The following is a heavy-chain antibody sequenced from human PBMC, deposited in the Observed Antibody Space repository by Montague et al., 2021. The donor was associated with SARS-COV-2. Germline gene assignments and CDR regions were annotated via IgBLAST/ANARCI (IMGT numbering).Heavy chain of an antibody. V-gene: IGHV4-39*01. D-gene: IGHD6-13*01. Sequence: SETLSLTCSVSGGSITDRTYYWGCIRQSPGKGLEWIGAINYSGTTYYNPSLKSRVTISLDTAKNQFSLKMTSVTAADTAVYHCARHWGIAAAGNWGQGTLVTVSS. CDR1: GGSITDRTYY. J-gene: IGHJ4*02. CDR2: INYSGTT. CDR3: ARHWGIAAAGN.